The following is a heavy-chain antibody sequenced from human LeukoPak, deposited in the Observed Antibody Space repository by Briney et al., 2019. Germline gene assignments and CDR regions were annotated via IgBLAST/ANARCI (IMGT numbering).Heavy chain of an antibody. J-gene: IGHJ4*02. V-gene: IGHV2-5*02. D-gene: IGHD3-22*01. CDR3: ARLFYYDGSGRTYYFDY. CDR2: IFWDNDK. Sequence: SGPTLVNPTPTLTLTCTFSGFSLNSNGVGVGWIRQPPGKALEWPALIFWDNDKRYSSLRNRLTITKDTSESQVVLKMTNMDPADTATYYCARLFYYDGSGRTYYFDYWSQGTLVTVS. CDR1: GFSLNSNGVG.